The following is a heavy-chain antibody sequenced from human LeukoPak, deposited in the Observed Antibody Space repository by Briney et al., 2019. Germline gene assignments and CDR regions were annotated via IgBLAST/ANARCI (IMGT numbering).Heavy chain of an antibody. V-gene: IGHV3-23*01. CDR1: GFTFSSHG. CDR2: IGGTGGFIT. CDR3: ARDLGWLHYED. D-gene: IGHD5-12*01. J-gene: IGHJ4*02. Sequence: GGSLRLSCAASGFTFSSHGMNWVRQAPGKGLEWVSGIGGTGGFITYYAESVKGRSTASRDNSKNKLYLQMNSLRADDTALYYCARDLGWLHYEDWGQGTLVTVSS.